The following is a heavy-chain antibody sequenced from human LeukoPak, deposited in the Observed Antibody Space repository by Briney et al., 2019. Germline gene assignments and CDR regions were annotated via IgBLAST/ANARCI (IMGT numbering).Heavy chain of an antibody. J-gene: IGHJ4*02. CDR2: ISHSGST. Sequence: PSGTLSLTCAVSGGSISSSNWWTWVRQPPGKGLEWIGEISHSGSTNYNPSLKSRVTISVDNSKNHFSLNLSSVTAADTAVYYCARRYYLGSGTYYDHFDHWGQGTLVTVSS. CDR3: ARRYYLGSGTYYDHFDH. V-gene: IGHV4-4*02. CDR1: GGSISSSNW. D-gene: IGHD3-10*01.